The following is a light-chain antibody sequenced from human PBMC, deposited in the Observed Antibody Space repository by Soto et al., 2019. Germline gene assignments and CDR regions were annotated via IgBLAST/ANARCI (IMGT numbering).Light chain of an antibody. CDR3: SSYTSSSTRLYV. Sequence: QSALTQPASVSGSPGQSITISCTGTSSDVGGYNYVSWYQQHPGKAPKLMIYDVSNRPSGVSNRFSGSKSGNTASLPISGLQADDEADYYCSSYTSSSTRLYVFGTGTKLTVL. J-gene: IGLJ1*01. CDR1: SSDVGGYNY. V-gene: IGLV2-14*01. CDR2: DVS.